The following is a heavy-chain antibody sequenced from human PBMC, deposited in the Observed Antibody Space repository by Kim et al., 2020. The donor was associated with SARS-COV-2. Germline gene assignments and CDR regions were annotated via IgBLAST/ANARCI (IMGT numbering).Heavy chain of an antibody. J-gene: IGHJ4*02. D-gene: IGHD1-26*01. CDR1: GFTFDDYA. CDR3: AKALYSGSYYGYFDY. V-gene: IGHV3-9*01. CDR2: ISWNSGSI. Sequence: GGSLRLSCAASGFTFDDYAMHWVRQAPGKGLEWVSGISWNSGSIGYADSVKGRFTISRDNAKNSLYLQMNSLRAEDTALYYCAKALYSGSYYGYFDYWGQGTLVTVSS.